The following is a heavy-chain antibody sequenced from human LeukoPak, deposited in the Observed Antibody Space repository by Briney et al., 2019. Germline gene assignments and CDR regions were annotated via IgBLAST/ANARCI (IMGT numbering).Heavy chain of an antibody. D-gene: IGHD2-2*01. J-gene: IGHJ5*01. CDR3: AKDRHAPGRYCSSTSCFPFDS. V-gene: IGHV3-23*01. CDR2: ISGSGGST. Sequence: GGSLRLSCVVSGFTFSSYAMSWVRQAPGKWLECVSVISGSGGSTYYADSVKGRFTISRDNTKNTLYLQMNSLRAEDTAVYYCAKDRHAPGRYCSSTSCFPFDSWGQGTLVTVSS. CDR1: GFTFSSYA.